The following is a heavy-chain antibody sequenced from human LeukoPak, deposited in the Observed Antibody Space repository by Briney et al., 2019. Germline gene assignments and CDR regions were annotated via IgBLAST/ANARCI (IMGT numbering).Heavy chain of an antibody. CDR1: GYTFIDYY. CDR3: ATLGEDNTDTPFDY. V-gene: IGHV1-2*06. CDR2: INPTTGGT. D-gene: IGHD3-16*01. Sequence: APVKVSCKTSGYTFIDYYIHWVRQAPGQGLEWMGRINPTTGGTDYAQKFRGKVSMTRDTSISTAYMELSRLRSDDTAVYYCATLGEDNTDTPFDYWGQGTLVTVSS. J-gene: IGHJ4*02.